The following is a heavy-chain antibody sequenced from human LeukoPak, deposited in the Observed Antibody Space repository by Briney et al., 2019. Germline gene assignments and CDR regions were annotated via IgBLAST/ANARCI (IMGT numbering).Heavy chain of an antibody. J-gene: IGHJ3*02. CDR3: AKGVRITVVRGAFDI. CDR1: GFTFDDYA. CDR2: ISWNSGNI. Sequence: GGSLRLSCVASGFTFDDYAMHWVRHAPGKGLEWVSGISWNSGNIGYADSVKGRFTISRDNAKNSLYLQMNSLRAEDTALYYCAKGVRITVVRGAFDIWGQGTMVTVSS. D-gene: IGHD3-10*01. V-gene: IGHV3-9*01.